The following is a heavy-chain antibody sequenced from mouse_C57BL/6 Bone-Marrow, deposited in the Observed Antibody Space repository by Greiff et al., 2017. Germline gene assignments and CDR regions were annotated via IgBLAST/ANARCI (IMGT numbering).Heavy chain of an antibody. D-gene: IGHD1-1*01. CDR3: ARRDYGSSYGYFDV. CDR1: GYTFTDYN. Sequence: VQLQQSGPELVKPGASVKIPCKASGYTFTDYNMDWVKQSHGKSLEWIGDINPNNGGTIYNQKFKGKATLTVDKSSSTAYMELRSLTSEDTAVYYCARRDYGSSYGYFDVWGTGTTVTVSS. J-gene: IGHJ1*03. V-gene: IGHV1-18*01. CDR2: INPNNGGT.